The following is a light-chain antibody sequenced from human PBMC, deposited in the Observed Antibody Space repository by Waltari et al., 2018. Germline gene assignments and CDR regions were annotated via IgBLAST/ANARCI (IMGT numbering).Light chain of an antibody. CDR1: QSISSY. J-gene: IGKJ4*01. CDR2: AAS. V-gene: IGKV1-39*01. Sequence: DIQMTQSPSSLSASVGDRVTITCRASQSISSYLNWYQQNTGKAPKHLIYAASSLQSGVPSRFTGSGSGTDFTLTISSLQPEDFATYYCQQSYSTPLTFGGGTKVEIK. CDR3: QQSYSTPLT.